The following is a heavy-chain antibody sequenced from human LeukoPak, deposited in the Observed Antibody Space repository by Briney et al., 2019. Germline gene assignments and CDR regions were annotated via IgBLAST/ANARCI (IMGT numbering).Heavy chain of an antibody. J-gene: IGHJ4*02. CDR3: ARDLSWSRERTNTVYATY. D-gene: IGHD2-8*01. CDR2: ISAYNGNT. Sequence: ASVKVSCKASGYTFTSYGISWVRQAPGQGLEWMGWISAYNGNTNYAQKLQGRVTMTTDTSTSTAYMELRSLRSDDTAVYYCARDLSWSRERTNTVYATYWGQGTLVTVSS. V-gene: IGHV1-18*01. CDR1: GYTFTSYG.